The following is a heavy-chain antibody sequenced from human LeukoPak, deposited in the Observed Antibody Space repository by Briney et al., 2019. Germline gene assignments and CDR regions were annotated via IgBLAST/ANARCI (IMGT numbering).Heavy chain of an antibody. V-gene: IGHV3-7*01. J-gene: IGHJ4*02. CDR1: GFSFRNYW. Sequence: GGSLRLSCAASGFSFRNYWMGWVRQAPGKGLEWVANTKPDGSAEYYADSVRGRFTASRDNANNLLYLQMNRLGAEDTAVYHCARDGGLHTNFDYWGQGTLLTVSS. D-gene: IGHD2-15*01. CDR2: TKPDGSAE. CDR3: ARDGGLHTNFDY.